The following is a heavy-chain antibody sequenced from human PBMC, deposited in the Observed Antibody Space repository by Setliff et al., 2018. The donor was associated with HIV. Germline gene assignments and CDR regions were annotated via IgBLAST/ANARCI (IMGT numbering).Heavy chain of an antibody. Sequence: ASVKVSCKASGYTFTKSIIHWVRQAPGQGLEWMGIINPSGGSTSYAQKFQGRVTMTRDTSTSTVYMELSSLRSEDTAVYYCARDVVASYYYYMDVWGKGTTVTVSS. V-gene: IGHV1-46*01. CDR1: GYTFTKSI. D-gene: IGHD2-2*01. J-gene: IGHJ6*03. CDR2: INPSGGST. CDR3: ARDVVASYYYYMDV.